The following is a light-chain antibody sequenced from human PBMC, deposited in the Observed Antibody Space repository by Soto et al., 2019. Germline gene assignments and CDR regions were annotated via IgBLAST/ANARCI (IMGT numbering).Light chain of an antibody. Sequence: QSVLTQPASVSGSPGQSITISCTGTSSDVGGYNYVSWYQQHPGKAPKLMIYDVSNRPSGVSNRFSGSKSGNTASLTISGLQAEDEADYYCSSYTSSSTPGFGTGTTVTVL. CDR3: SSYTSSSTPG. CDR2: DVS. CDR1: SSDVGGYNY. V-gene: IGLV2-14*01. J-gene: IGLJ1*01.